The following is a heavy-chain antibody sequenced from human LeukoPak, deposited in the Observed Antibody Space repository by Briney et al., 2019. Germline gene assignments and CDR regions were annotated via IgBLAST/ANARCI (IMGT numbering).Heavy chain of an antibody. CDR1: GYTFTGYY. CDR2: INPNSGGT. V-gene: IGHV1-2*02. D-gene: IGHD2-15*01. Sequence: GASVKVSCKASGYTFTGYYMHWVRQAPGQGLEWMGWINPNSGGTNYAQKFQGRVTMTRDTSISTAYMELSRLRSDDTAVYYCARDLLSWYSGLPPSSDYWGQGTLVTVSS. J-gene: IGHJ4*02. CDR3: ARDLLSWYSGLPPSSDY.